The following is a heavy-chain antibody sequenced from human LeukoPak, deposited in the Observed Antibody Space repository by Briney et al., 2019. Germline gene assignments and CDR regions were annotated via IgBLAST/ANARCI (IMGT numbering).Heavy chain of an antibody. CDR2: IYYSGST. V-gene: IGHV4-30-2*03. J-gene: IGHJ4*02. D-gene: IGHD5-18*01. CDR3: ASRSGYSYGGDY. CDR1: GVYIKYAVYY. Sequence: SQTLSLTCAVSGVYIKYAVYYWPWIRQPPGKGLEWIGSIYYSGSTYYNPSLKSRVTISVDTSKNQFSMKLSAATAADTAVYYCASRSGYSYGGDYWGQGTLVTVSS.